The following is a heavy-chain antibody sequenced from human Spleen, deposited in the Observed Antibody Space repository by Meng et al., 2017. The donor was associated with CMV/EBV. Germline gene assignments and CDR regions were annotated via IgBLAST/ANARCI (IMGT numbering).Heavy chain of an antibody. CDR2: ISSSATTI. J-gene: IGHJ5*02. CDR3: ARDREYCSSTRCSPGWFDP. V-gene: IGHV3-11*01. Sequence: FSDYDTSWIRQGPGKELEWVSYISSSATTIHYADYVKSRFTISRDNAENSLYLQMNSLRAEDTAVYYCARDREYCSSTRCSPGWFDPWGQGTLVTVSS. D-gene: IGHD2-2*01. CDR1: FSDYD.